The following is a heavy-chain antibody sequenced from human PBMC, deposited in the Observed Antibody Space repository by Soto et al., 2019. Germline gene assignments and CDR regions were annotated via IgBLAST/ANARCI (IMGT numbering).Heavy chain of an antibody. D-gene: IGHD6-13*01. V-gene: IGHV1-18*01. CDR1: GYTFSSYG. CDR3: SRFKPWDNSIPIGNPYYYYMDV. Sequence: QVQLVQSGPEVKKPGASVKVSCKASGYTFSSYGISWVRQAPGQGFEWMAWISVDNGNTNFTQRFQGRVTMTTDTGASTAYLELRSLRSDDTAVYYCSRFKPWDNSIPIGNPYYYYMDVWGEGTTVTVSS. CDR2: ISVDNGNT. J-gene: IGHJ6*03.